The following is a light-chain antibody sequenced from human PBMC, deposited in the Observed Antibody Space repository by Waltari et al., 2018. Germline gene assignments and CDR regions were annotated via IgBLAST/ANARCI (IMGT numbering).Light chain of an antibody. J-gene: IGKJ2*01. Sequence: DIVMTQSPDSLAVSLGERATINCKSSQSVLYSSNNKNYLAWYQQTPGQPPKLLIYWAPTRESGVPDRFSGSGSGTDFTLTISSLQAEDVAVYYCQQYYSIPYTFGQGTKLEIK. CDR1: QSVLYSSNNKNY. CDR3: QQYYSIPYT. CDR2: WAP. V-gene: IGKV4-1*01.